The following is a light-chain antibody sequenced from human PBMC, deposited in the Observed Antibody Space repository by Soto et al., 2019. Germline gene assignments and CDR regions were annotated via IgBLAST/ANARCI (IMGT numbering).Light chain of an antibody. CDR1: QSTSNW. Sequence: DIQMTQSPSTLSASVGDRVTITCRASQSTSNWLAWYQQKPGKAPKLLISDASNLESGVPSRFSGCGFGTEFTLTISSLQPDDFASYYCQQYNNDFPWTFGQGTKVEVK. CDR2: DAS. CDR3: QQYNNDFPWT. V-gene: IGKV1-5*01. J-gene: IGKJ1*01.